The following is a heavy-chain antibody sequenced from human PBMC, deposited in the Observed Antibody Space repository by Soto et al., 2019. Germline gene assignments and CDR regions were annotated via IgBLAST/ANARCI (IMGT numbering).Heavy chain of an antibody. V-gene: IGHV4-59*01. Sequence: PSETLSLTCTVSGGSISSYYWSWIRQPPGKGLEWIGYIYYSGSTNYNPSLKSRVTISVDTSKNQFSLKLSSVTAADTAVYYCARYVWYCSGGSCDNWFDPWGQGTLVTVSS. D-gene: IGHD2-15*01. CDR2: IYYSGST. CDR1: GGSISSYY. J-gene: IGHJ5*02. CDR3: ARYVWYCSGGSCDNWFDP.